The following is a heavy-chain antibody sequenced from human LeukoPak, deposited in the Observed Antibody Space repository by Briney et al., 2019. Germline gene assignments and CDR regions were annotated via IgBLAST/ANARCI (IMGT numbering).Heavy chain of an antibody. J-gene: IGHJ4*02. CDR3: AKDSPSRTATTEVPVDY. CDR1: GFSFRDYT. V-gene: IGHV3-21*01. D-gene: IGHD1/OR15-1a*01. Sequence: GGSLRLSCAASGFSFRDYTMNWVRQAPGKGLEWLASISSSSSYIYFANSVRGRFTISRDNAKNSLYLQMDSLRAEDTAVYYCAKDSPSRTATTEVPVDYWGQGTLVTVSS. CDR2: ISSSSSYI.